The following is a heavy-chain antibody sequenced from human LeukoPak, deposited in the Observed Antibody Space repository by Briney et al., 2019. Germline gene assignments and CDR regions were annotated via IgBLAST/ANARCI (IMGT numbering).Heavy chain of an antibody. CDR2: ISGSGGST. D-gene: IGHD3-22*01. J-gene: IGHJ3*02. Sequence: GGSLRLSCAASGFTLSSYAMSWVRQAPGKGLEWVSAISGSGGSTYYADSVKGRFTISRDNSKNTLYLQMNSLRAEDTAVYYCAKDLSYYYDSSGYYGRVFDIWGQGTMVTVSS. V-gene: IGHV3-23*01. CDR3: AKDLSYYYDSSGYYGRVFDI. CDR1: GFTLSSYA.